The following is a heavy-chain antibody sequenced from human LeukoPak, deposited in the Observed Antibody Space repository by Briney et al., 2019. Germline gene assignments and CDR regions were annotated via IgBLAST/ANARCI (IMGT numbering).Heavy chain of an antibody. CDR2: IYYSGST. CDR3: ASSYDSSGYYLY. D-gene: IGHD3-22*01. J-gene: IGHJ4*02. Sequence: SETLSLTCTVSGGSISSSSYYWGWIRQPPGKGLEWIGSIYYSGSTYYNPSLKSRVTISVDTSKTQFSLKLSSVTAADTAVYYCASSYDSSGYYLYWGQGTLVTVSS. V-gene: IGHV4-39*01. CDR1: GGSISSSSYY.